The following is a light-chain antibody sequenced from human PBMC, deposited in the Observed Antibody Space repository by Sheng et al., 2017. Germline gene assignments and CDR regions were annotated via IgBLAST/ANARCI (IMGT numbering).Light chain of an antibody. Sequence: EIVMTQSPATLSVSPGERATLSCRASQSVSSYLAWYQQKPGQAPRLVLYGASTRATGIPARFSGSGSGTEFTLTIRSLQSEDSAVYYCQQYNNWPPWTFGQGTKVEI. CDR2: GAS. CDR1: QSVSSY. J-gene: IGKJ1*01. CDR3: QQYNNWPPWT. V-gene: IGKV3-15*01.